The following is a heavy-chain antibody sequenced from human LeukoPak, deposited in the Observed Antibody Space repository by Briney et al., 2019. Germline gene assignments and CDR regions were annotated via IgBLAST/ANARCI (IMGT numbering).Heavy chain of an antibody. CDR3: ARSPGIVAAVNQ. J-gene: IGHJ4*02. V-gene: IGHV3-23*01. CDR2: ISGSGGST. Sequence: GGSLRLSCVASGFTFSSYAMSWVRQAPGKGLEWVSAISGSGGSTYYADSVKGRFTISRDNTKNTVFLQMNSLRDEDTAAYYCARSPGIVAAVNQWGQGTLVTVSS. CDR1: GFTFSSYA. D-gene: IGHD6-13*01.